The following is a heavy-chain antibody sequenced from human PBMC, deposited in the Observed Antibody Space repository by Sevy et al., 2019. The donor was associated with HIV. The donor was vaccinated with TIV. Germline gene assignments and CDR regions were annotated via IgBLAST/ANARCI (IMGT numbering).Heavy chain of an antibody. J-gene: IGHJ6*02. V-gene: IGHV6-1*01. CDR3: ARGDELNSYYYGMDV. D-gene: IGHD1-7*01. Sequence: QSQTLSLTCAISGDSVSSSSAAWNWFRQSPSRGLEWLGRTYYRSKWYSDYEVSVKGRVTINPDTSKNQFYLHLESVTPEDTAVYFCARGDELNSYYYGMDVWGQGTTVTVSS. CDR2: TYYRSKWYS. CDR1: GDSVSSSSAA.